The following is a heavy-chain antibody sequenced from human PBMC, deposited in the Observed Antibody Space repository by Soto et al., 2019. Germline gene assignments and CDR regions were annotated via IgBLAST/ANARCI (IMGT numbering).Heavy chain of an antibody. CDR2: FDPEDGET. V-gene: IGHV1-24*01. J-gene: IGHJ5*02. Sequence: ASVKVSCKVSGYTLTELSMHWVRQAPGKGLEWMGGFDPEDGETIYAQKFQGRVTMTEDTSTDTAYMELSSLRSEDTAVYYCATVGVARYSGSLNWFDPWGQGTLVTVSS. D-gene: IGHD5-12*01. CDR3: ATVGVARYSGSLNWFDP. CDR1: GYTLTELS.